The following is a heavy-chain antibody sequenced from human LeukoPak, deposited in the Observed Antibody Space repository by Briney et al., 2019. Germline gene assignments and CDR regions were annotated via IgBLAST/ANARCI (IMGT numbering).Heavy chain of an antibody. CDR3: DRHFEF. Sequence: SETLSLTCTVFAGSLSSYYWVWVRQPPGKGLEWIGLIYSSGSIKYNPSLKSRLTISLDTSNNQISLKLTSVTAADTAIYCGDRHFEFWGRGPLVTVSS. CDR1: AGSLSSYY. V-gene: IGHV4-59*08. J-gene: IGHJ4*02. CDR2: IYSSGSI.